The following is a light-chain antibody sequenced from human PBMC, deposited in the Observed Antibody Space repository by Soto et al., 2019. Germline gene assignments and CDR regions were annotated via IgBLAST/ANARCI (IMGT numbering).Light chain of an antibody. CDR2: EVT. J-gene: IGLJ2*01. CDR3: ASYAGNNNFVL. V-gene: IGLV2-8*01. Sequence: QSALAQPPSASGSPGQSVTISCTGTSSDVGAYNYVSWYQQHPGKAPTLVIYEVTERPPGVPERFSGSKSGSTASLTVSGFQAEDKALYYCASYAGNNNFVLFGGGTKLTVL. CDR1: SSDVGAYNY.